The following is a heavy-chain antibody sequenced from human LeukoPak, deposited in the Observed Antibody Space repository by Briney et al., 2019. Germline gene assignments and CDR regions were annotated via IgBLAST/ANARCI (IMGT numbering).Heavy chain of an antibody. D-gene: IGHD3-3*02. J-gene: IGHJ4*02. CDR1: GFTFGDFV. V-gene: IGHV3-49*04. CDR3: TRWPGGRTSTLDY. Sequence: QPGGSLRLSCAASGFTFGDFVMTWVRQAPGKGLEWVGFIRTQPYGATTEYATSVKGRFTISRDDSNNIAYLQMNSLKTEDTAIYFCTRWPGGRTSTLDYWGQGTLVTVSS. CDR2: IRTQPYGATT.